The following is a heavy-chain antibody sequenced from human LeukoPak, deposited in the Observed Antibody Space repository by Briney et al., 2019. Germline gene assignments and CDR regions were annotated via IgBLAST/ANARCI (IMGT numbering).Heavy chain of an antibody. J-gene: IGHJ4*02. D-gene: IGHD5-24*01. CDR2: IWYDGSNK. CDR1: GFTFSSYG. CDR3: ARKTRDGYGGDY. Sequence: GGSLRLSCAASGFTFSSYGMHWVRQAPGKGLEWVAVIWYDGSNKYYADSVKGRFTISRDNSKNTLYLQMNSLRAEDTAVYYCARKTRDGYGGDYWGQGTLVTVSS. V-gene: IGHV3-33*01.